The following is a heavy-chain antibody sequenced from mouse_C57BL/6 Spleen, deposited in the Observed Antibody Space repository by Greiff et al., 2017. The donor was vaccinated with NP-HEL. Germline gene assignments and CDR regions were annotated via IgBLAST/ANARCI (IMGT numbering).Heavy chain of an antibody. V-gene: IGHV1-80*01. CDR1: GYAFSSYW. J-gene: IGHJ1*03. Sequence: VQLQQSGAELVKPGASVKISCKASGYAFSSYWMNWVKQRPGKGLEWIGQIYPGDGDTNYNGKFKGKATLTADKSSSTAYMQLSSLTSEDSAVYFCARLGGSSYGDYWYFDVWGTGTTVTVSS. CDR2: IYPGDGDT. D-gene: IGHD1-1*01. CDR3: ARLGGSSYGDYWYFDV.